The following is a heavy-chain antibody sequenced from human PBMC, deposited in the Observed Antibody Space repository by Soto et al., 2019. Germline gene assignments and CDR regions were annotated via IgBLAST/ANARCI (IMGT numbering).Heavy chain of an antibody. CDR3: TTDRSRSLYGMDV. CDR1: GFTFSNAW. Sequence: GGSLRLSCAASGFTFSNAWMNWVRQAPGKGLEWVGRIKSKTDGRTTDYAAPVKGRFTISRDDSKNTLYLQMNSLKTEDTAVYYCTTDRSRSLYGMDVWGQGTTVTVSS. V-gene: IGHV3-15*07. CDR2: IKSKTDGRTT. J-gene: IGHJ6*02.